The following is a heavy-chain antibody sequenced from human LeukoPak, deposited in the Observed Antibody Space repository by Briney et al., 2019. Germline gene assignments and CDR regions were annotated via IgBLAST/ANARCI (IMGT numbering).Heavy chain of an antibody. CDR1: GYTFTSYY. CDR2: INPSGGST. CDR3: ARDSGSSLSVGYYYGMDV. D-gene: IGHD2-15*01. J-gene: IGHJ6*02. Sequence: GASVKVSCKASGYTFTSYYMHWVRQAPGQGLEWMGIINPSGGSTSYAQKFQGRVTMTRDTSTSTVYMELSSLRSEGTAVYYCARDSGSSLSVGYYYGMDVWGQGTTVTVSS. V-gene: IGHV1-46*01.